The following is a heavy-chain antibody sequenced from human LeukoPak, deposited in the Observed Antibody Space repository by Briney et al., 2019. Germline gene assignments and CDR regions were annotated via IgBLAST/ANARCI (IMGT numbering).Heavy chain of an antibody. CDR2: IYWDDDK. CDR3: AHFVPDKYDYVWGSYRYSWVFDY. CDR1: GFSLSTSGVG. Sequence: SGLTLVNPTQTLTLTCTFSGFSLSTSGVGVGWIRQPPGKALEWLALIYWDDDKRYSPSLKSRLTITKDTSKNQVVLTMTNMDPVDTATYYCAHFVPDKYDYVWGSYRYSWVFDYWGQGTLVTVSS. D-gene: IGHD3-16*02. J-gene: IGHJ4*02. V-gene: IGHV2-5*02.